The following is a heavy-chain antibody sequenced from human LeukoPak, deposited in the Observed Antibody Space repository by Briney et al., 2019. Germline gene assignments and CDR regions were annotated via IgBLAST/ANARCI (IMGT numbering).Heavy chain of an antibody. J-gene: IGHJ5*02. CDR2: MNPKSAHT. Sequence: ASVKVSCKASGYTFTSYDIHWVRQASGHGLEWMGWMNPKSAHTGLAQRFQGRVTLTRNTSISTAYMELSSLTSEDTAMYYCTRGPSYHSKWVGGMWFDPWGQGTLVSVSS. V-gene: IGHV1-8*01. CDR3: TRGPSYHSKWVGGMWFDP. CDR1: GYTFTSYD. D-gene: IGHD3-10*01.